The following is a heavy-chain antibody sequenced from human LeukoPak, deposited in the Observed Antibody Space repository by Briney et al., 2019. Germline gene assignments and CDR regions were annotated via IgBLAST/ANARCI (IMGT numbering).Heavy chain of an antibody. CDR1: GYTFTSYD. CDR2: MNPNSGNT. V-gene: IGHV1-8*01. J-gene: IGHJ5*02. CDR3: ATGFVGGYGDYSWFDP. Sequence: GASVKVSCKASGYTFTSYDINWVRQATGQGLEWMGWMNPNSGNTGYAQKFQGRVTMTEDTSTDTAYMELSSLRSEDTAVYYCATGFVGGYGDYSWFDPWGQGTLVTVSS. D-gene: IGHD4-17*01.